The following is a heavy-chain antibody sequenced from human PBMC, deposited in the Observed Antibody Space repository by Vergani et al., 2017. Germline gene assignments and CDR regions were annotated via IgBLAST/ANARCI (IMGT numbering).Heavy chain of an antibody. CDR3: ARTQRYYAILAGNWGSYDY. CDR1: GGTFSSYA. Sequence: QVQLVQSGAEVKKPGSSVKVSCKASGGTFSSYAISWVRQAPGQGLEWMGRIITIFGTANYAQKFQGRVTITADESTSTAYMELSSLRSEDTAVYYCARTQRYYAILAGNWGSYDYWGQGTLVTVSS. J-gene: IGHJ4*02. CDR2: IITIFGTA. V-gene: IGHV1-69*13. D-gene: IGHD3-9*01.